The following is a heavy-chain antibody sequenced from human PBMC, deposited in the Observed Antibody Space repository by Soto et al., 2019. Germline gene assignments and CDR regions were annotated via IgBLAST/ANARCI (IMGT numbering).Heavy chain of an antibody. CDR3: ASPPIIYDRDV. CDR1: GGTFSGYY. Sequence: SETLSLTCAVYGGTFSGYYWSWIRQPPGKGLEWIGEINHSGSTNYNPSLKSRVTISVDTSKNQFSLKLSSVTAADTAVYYCASPPIIYDRDVGGRGTTVTVSS. CDR2: INHSGST. D-gene: IGHD3-3*01. J-gene: IGHJ6*04. V-gene: IGHV4-34*01.